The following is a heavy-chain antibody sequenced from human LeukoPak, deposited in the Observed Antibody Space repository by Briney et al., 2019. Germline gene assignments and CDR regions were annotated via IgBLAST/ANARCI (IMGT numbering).Heavy chain of an antibody. Sequence: GGSLRLSCTASGFTLSRFAMHWVRQAPGKGLEWLGHMSDDGSEKHYVDSMRGRFTISRDPSKNTLYLEMTSLRTEDTAVYYCAREADSGYYRTVDYWGQGTMVTVS. V-gene: IGHV3-30-3*01. J-gene: IGHJ4*02. CDR3: AREADSGYYRTVDY. CDR1: GFTLSRFA. CDR2: MSDDGSEK. D-gene: IGHD2-15*01.